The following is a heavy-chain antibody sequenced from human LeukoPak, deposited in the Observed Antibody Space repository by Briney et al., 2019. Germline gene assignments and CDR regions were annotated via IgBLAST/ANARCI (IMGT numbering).Heavy chain of an antibody. V-gene: IGHV3-74*01. CDR3: ARDVVLSGTDAFDI. J-gene: IGHJ3*02. CDR2: INSDGSNT. D-gene: IGHD2-15*01. Sequence: GGSLRLSCTASGFTFSIYWMHWVRQAPGKGPVWVSRINSDGSNTIYADSVKDRFTMSRDNAKNTLYLEMNSLRAEDTAVYYCARDVVLSGTDAFDIWGQGTRVTVSS. CDR1: GFTFSIYW.